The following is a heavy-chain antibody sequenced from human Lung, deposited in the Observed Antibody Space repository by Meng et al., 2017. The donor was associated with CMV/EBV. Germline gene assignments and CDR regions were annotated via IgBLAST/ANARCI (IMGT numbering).Heavy chain of an antibody. J-gene: IGHJ5*02. CDR1: RGSISGDDYY. Sequence: SETLSLTCTVSRGSISGDDYYWSWIRQPPGKGLEWIGYIYYSGTTYYNPTLKSRVTISIDTSKNQFSLNLSSVTAADTAVYYCARGYFRLGISLRGGWFGPWGQGXLVTVSS. CDR2: IYYSGTT. CDR3: ARGYFRLGISLRGGWFGP. D-gene: IGHD3-9*01. V-gene: IGHV4-30-4*08.